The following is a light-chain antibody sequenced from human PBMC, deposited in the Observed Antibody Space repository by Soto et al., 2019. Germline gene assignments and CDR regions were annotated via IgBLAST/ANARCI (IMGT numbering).Light chain of an antibody. CDR1: SSDVGGHSY. V-gene: IGLV2-11*01. Sequence: QSALTQPRSVSGSPGQSVAISCTGTSSDVGGHSYVSWYQHHPGKAPKLMIYDFTKRPSGVPDRLSGSKSGNTASLTISGLQAEDEGDYYCCSYAGSYVVFGGGTKIIVL. J-gene: IGLJ2*01. CDR3: CSYAGSYVV. CDR2: DFT.